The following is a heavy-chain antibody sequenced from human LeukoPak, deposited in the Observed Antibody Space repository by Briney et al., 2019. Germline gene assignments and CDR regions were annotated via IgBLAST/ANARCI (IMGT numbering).Heavy chain of an antibody. CDR3: ARDGGWWELHPSYYWSSGWFDP. J-gene: IGHJ5*02. CDR2: IIPIFGTA. D-gene: IGHD1-26*01. CDR1: GGTFSSYA. Sequence: GSSVKVSCKASGGTFSSYAISWVRQAPGQGLEWMGGIIPIFGTANYAQKFQGRVTITTDESTSTAYMELSSLRSEDTAVYYCARDGGWWELHPSYYWSSGWFDPWGQGTLVTVSS. V-gene: IGHV1-69*05.